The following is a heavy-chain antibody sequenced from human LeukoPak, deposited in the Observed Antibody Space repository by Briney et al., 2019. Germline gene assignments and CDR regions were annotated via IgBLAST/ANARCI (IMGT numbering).Heavy chain of an antibody. CDR1: GYTFTSHY. V-gene: IGHV1-46*01. Sequence: GASVKVSCKASGYTFTSHYMHWVRQAPGQGLEWMGIINPSGGRTSYAQKFQGRVTMTRDTSTSTVYMELSSLRSEDTAVYYCARDLFSDNSWYSPYLDYWGQGTLVTVSS. J-gene: IGHJ4*02. D-gene: IGHD6-13*01. CDR2: INPSGGRT. CDR3: ARDLFSDNSWYSPYLDY.